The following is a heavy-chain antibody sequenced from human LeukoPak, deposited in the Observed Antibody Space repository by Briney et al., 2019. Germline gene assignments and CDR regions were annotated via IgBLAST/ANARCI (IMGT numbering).Heavy chain of an antibody. CDR3: ARVRDCSSTGCYLFDY. D-gene: IGHD2-2*01. CDR2: NSGGT. Sequence: NSGGTNYAQKFQGRVTMTRDTSISTAYMELSRLRSDDTAVYYCARVRDCSSTGCYLFDYWGQGTLVTVSS. J-gene: IGHJ4*02. V-gene: IGHV1-2*02.